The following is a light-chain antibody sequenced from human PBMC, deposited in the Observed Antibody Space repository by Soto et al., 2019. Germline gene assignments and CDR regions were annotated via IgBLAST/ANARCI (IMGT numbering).Light chain of an antibody. Sequence: EIVLTQSPGTLSLSPGERATLSCRASQSVSSYLGWYQQKRGQAPRLLIYGASSRATGIPDRFSGSGSGTDFTLTISRLEPEDFAVYYCHQYGSLLRTFGQGTKVEIK. J-gene: IGKJ1*01. CDR2: GAS. V-gene: IGKV3-20*01. CDR3: HQYGSLLRT. CDR1: QSVSSY.